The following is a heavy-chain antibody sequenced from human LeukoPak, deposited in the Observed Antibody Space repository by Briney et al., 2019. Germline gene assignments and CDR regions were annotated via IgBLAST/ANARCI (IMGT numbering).Heavy chain of an antibody. CDR3: ARDYKYAFDN. CDR1: GFTFSDYS. J-gene: IGHJ4*02. D-gene: IGHD5-24*01. Sequence: GESLRLSCAASGFTFSDYSMNWVRQAPGKGLEWISYIGIDSGNTNYADSVKGRFTISGDKAKNSLYLQMNSLRVEDTAVYYCARDYKYAFDNWGQGTLVTVSS. CDR2: IGIDSGNT. V-gene: IGHV3-48*01.